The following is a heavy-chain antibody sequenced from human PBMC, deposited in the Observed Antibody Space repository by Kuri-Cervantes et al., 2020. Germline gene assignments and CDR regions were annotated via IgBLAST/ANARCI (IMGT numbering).Heavy chain of an antibody. CDR3: ARGGHGSGTYYSYYYGMDV. Sequence: GESLKISCAASGFTFSSYSMNWVRQAPGKGLEWVAVISYDGSNKYYADSVKGRFTISRDNSKNTLYLQMNSLRAEDTAVYYCARGGHGSGTYYSYYYGMDVWGQGTTVTVSS. D-gene: IGHD3-10*01. CDR1: GFTFSSYS. CDR2: ISYDGSNK. V-gene: IGHV3-30*03. J-gene: IGHJ6*02.